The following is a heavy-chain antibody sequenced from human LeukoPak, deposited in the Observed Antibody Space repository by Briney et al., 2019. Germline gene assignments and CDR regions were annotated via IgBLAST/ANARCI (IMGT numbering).Heavy chain of an antibody. Sequence: PGGSLRLSCAGSDFSFITYAMTWVRQAPGKGLEWVSTITGRGDATYYADSVKGRFTISRDNSKNTFYLQMNSLRAEDTALYYCAREGIDIVATIPTYYFDYWGQGTLVTVSS. CDR3: AREGIDIVATIPTYYFDY. J-gene: IGHJ4*02. D-gene: IGHD5-12*01. V-gene: IGHV3-23*01. CDR1: DFSFITYA. CDR2: ITGRGDAT.